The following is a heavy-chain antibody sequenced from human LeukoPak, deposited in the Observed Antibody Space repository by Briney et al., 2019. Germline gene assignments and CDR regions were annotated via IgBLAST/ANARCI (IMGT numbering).Heavy chain of an antibody. CDR2: IYYSGST. J-gene: IGHJ4*02. Sequence: KTSETLSLTCTVSGGSISSYYWSWIRQPPGKGLEWIGYIYYSGSTNYNPSLKSRVTISVDTSKNQFSLKLSSVTAADTAVYYCAGGSPGIAVAGRLDYWGQGTLVTVSS. D-gene: IGHD6-19*01. CDR3: AGGSPGIAVAGRLDY. V-gene: IGHV4-59*08. CDR1: GGSISSYY.